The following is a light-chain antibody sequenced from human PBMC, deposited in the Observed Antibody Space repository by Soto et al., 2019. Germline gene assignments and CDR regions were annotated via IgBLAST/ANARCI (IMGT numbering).Light chain of an antibody. J-gene: IGLJ3*02. Sequence: QSALTQPASVSGSPGQSITISCTGTSSDVGGYNYVSWYQHHPGKAPKLMTYDVTNRPSGVSNRFSGSKSGNTASLTISGLQAEDEADYYCTSYPTSSPYLVFGGGTKLTVL. V-gene: IGLV2-14*03. CDR3: TSYPTSSPYLV. CDR2: DVT. CDR1: SSDVGGYNY.